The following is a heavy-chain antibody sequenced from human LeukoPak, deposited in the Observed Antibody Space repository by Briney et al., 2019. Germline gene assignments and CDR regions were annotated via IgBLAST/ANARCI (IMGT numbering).Heavy chain of an antibody. CDR2: IKNKTDGGTT. CDR3: TTYRIDAFDI. Sequence: GGSLRLSCAASGFTFSDTWMTWVRQAPGKGLEWVGRIKNKTDGGTTDYAAPVQGRFTISRDDSKNTLYLQMNSLKIDDTAVYYCTTYRIDAFDIWGQGTMVTVSS. J-gene: IGHJ3*02. V-gene: IGHV3-15*01. CDR1: GFTFSDTW.